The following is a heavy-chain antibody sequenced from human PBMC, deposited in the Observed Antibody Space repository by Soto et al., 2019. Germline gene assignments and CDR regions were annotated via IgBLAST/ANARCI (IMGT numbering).Heavy chain of an antibody. CDR3: ASNTHTGDSSGYLVSAFGY. J-gene: IGHJ4*02. CDR1: GFTLSSYG. Sequence: GGSLRLSCAASGFTLSSYGMHWVRQAPGKGLEWVAVIWSDGSNKYYADSVKGRFTISRDNSKNTLYLQMNSLRAEDTAVYYCASNTHTGDSSGYLVSAFGYWGQGTLVTVSS. D-gene: IGHD3-22*01. V-gene: IGHV3-33*01. CDR2: IWSDGSNK.